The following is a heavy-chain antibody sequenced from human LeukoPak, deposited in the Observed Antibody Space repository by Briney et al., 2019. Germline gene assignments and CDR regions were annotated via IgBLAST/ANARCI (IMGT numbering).Heavy chain of an antibody. CDR2: MSHSGST. CDR3: ARGRTSFDY. J-gene: IGHJ4*02. D-gene: IGHD4/OR15-4a*01. V-gene: IGHV4-59*01. Sequence: SETLSLTCTVSGGYISSYYWSWIREPPGKGLEWIRYMSHSGSTNYSPSLKSRVTISLDTSKNQFSLKLTSVTAADTAVYYCARGRTSFDYWGQGTLVTVSS. CDR1: GGYISSYY.